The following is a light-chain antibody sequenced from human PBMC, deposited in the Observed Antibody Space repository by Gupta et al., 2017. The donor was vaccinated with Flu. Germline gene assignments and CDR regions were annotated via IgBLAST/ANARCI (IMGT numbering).Light chain of an antibody. CDR3: EKGEASRSDGGV. Sequence: HSVFPHPPSFSAAPGQKVTISSSGSSSNIGKDDVSWYQQLPETAPKLLIYESHKRPAGRPERGSGSTSGTSATLDITGLQTGDEAIYYCEKGEASRSDGGVFGGGTKVTVL. CDR2: ESH. J-gene: IGLJ3*02. CDR1: SSNIGKDD. V-gene: IGLV1-51*02.